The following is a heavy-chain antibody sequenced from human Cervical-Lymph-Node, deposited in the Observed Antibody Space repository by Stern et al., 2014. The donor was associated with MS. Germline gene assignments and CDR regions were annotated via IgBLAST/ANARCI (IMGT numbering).Heavy chain of an antibody. V-gene: IGHV4-59*02. J-gene: IGHJ6*02. CDR2: IYHSGST. CDR1: GGSVSAYS. Sequence: QVQLQESGPGLVKPSETLSLTCSVSGGSVSAYSWSWIRQPPGKGLEWIGYIYHSGSTTYNPSFTSRLTMSIDTSKNQFSLRLSSVTAADTAVYYCTRGGARYYGMDAWGQGTTVTVSS. CDR3: TRGGARYYGMDA. D-gene: IGHD3-10*01.